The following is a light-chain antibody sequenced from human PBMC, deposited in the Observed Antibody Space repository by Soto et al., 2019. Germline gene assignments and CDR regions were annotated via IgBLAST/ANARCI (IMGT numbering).Light chain of an antibody. CDR3: CSYTLANTWV. J-gene: IGLJ3*02. Sequence: QSALTQPASVSGSPGQSISISCTGSSSDVGVHNFVSWYQHRPGKAPKVLIYGVTNRPSGVSNRFSGSKSGNTASLTISGLQAEDEADYYCCSYTLANTWVFGGGTKLTVL. V-gene: IGLV2-14*01. CDR2: GVT. CDR1: SSDVGVHNF.